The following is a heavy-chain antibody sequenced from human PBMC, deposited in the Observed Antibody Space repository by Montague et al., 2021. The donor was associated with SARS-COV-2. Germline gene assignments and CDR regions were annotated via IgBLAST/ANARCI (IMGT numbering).Heavy chain of an antibody. D-gene: IGHD6-19*01. Sequence: PALVKPTQTLTLTCSFSGFSLGTSGVGVGWIRQPPGKALECLALIYWNDDKRYSPSLKSRLTVTKDTSRNQVVLTVTNMDPVDTATYYCARSGHSSGWPTFDYWGQGTLVTVSS. CDR1: GFSLGTSGVG. CDR3: ARSGHSSGWPTFDY. CDR2: IYWNDDK. V-gene: IGHV2-5*01. J-gene: IGHJ4*02.